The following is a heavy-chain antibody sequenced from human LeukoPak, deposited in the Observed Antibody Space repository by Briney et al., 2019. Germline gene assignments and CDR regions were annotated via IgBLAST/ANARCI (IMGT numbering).Heavy chain of an antibody. Sequence: PGGPLRLSCAASGFTFSNLPMIWVRQAPGKGLDWVSAISGPGVTTYYADSVKDRFIISRDNSKNTLYLQMNSLRAEDTAVYYCGPTLGYNYYMDVWGKGTPVTVSS. J-gene: IGHJ6*03. CDR1: GFTFSNLP. D-gene: IGHD7-27*01. V-gene: IGHV3-23*01. CDR2: ISGPGVTT. CDR3: GPTLGYNYYMDV.